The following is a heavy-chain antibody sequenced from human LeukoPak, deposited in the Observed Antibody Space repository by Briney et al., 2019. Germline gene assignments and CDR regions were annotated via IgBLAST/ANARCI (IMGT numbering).Heavy chain of an antibody. Sequence: GASVKVSCKASGGTFSSYAISWVRQAPGQGLEWMGGIIPIFGTANYAQKFQGRVTITADESTSTAYMELSSLRSEDTAVYYCAREDPIVGATKMDYWGQGTLVTVSS. V-gene: IGHV1-69*13. CDR3: AREDPIVGATKMDY. D-gene: IGHD1-26*01. CDR2: IIPIFGTA. CDR1: GGTFSSYA. J-gene: IGHJ4*02.